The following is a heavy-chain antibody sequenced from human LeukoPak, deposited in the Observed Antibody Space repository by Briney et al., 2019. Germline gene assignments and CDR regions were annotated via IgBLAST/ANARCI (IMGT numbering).Heavy chain of an antibody. CDR1: GYTLTELS. CDR3: ATYLPMVRGVLPWFDP. CDR2: FDPEDGET. V-gene: IGHV1-24*01. D-gene: IGHD3-10*01. Sequence: GASVKVSCKVSGYTLTELSMHWVRQAPGKGLEWMGGFDPEDGETIYAQKFQGRVTMTEDTSTDTAYMELSSLRSEDTAVYYCATYLPMVRGVLPWFDPWGQGTLVTVPS. J-gene: IGHJ5*02.